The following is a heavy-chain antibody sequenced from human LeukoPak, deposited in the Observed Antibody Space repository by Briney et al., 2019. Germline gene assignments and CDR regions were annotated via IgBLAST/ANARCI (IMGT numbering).Heavy chain of an antibody. CDR2: ISSSGSTI. V-gene: IGHV3-48*03. D-gene: IGHD3-9*01. CDR1: GFTFSSYE. Sequence: GGSLRLSCAASGFTFSSYEMNWVRQAPGKGLEWVSYISSSGSTIYYADSVKGRFTISRDNAKNSLYLQMNSLRAEDTAVYYCARNPPGIYDILTDSYDGYFDYWGQGTLVTVSS. J-gene: IGHJ4*02. CDR3: ARNPPGIYDILTDSYDGYFDY.